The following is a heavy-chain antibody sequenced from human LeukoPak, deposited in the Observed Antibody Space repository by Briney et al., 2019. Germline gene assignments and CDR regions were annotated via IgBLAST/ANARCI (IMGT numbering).Heavy chain of an antibody. Sequence: SVKVSCKASGGTFISYAISWVRQAPGQGLEWMGGIIPIFGTANYAQKFQGRVTITADESTSTAYMELSSLRSEDTAVYYCARGGDYLNWFDPWGQGTLVTVSS. CDR1: GGTFISYA. V-gene: IGHV1-69*13. J-gene: IGHJ5*02. CDR2: IIPIFGTA. CDR3: ARGGDYLNWFDP. D-gene: IGHD4-17*01.